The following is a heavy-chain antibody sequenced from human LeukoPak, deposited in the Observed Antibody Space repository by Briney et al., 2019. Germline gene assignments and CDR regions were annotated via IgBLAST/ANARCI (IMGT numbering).Heavy chain of an antibody. V-gene: IGHV4-30-2*01. CDR3: ARSGGSTSYGDAFDI. Sequence: TSQTLSLTCAVSGGSISSGGYSWSWIRQPPGKGLEWIGYIYHSGSPYYNPSLKSRVTISVDRSKNQFSLKLSSVTAADTAVYYCARSGGSTSYGDAFDIWGQGTMVTVSA. J-gene: IGHJ3*02. CDR1: GGSISSGGYS. D-gene: IGHD2-2*01. CDR2: IYHSGSP.